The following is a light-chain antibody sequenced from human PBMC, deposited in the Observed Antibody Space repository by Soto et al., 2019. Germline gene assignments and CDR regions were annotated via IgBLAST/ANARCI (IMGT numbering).Light chain of an antibody. V-gene: IGLV2-14*01. J-gene: IGLJ1*01. Sequence: QSVLTQPASVSGSPGQSITISCTGSSSDIGGYKYVSWYQQHPGKAPKLMIYEVSDRPSGVSNRFSGSKSGNMASLTISGLQAEYEADYYCSSYTASTTRVFGTGTKLTVL. CDR3: SSYTASTTRV. CDR2: EVS. CDR1: SSDIGGYKY.